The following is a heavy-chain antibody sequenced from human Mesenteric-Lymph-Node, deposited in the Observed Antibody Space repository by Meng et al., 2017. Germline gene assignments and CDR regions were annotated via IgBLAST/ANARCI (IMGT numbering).Heavy chain of an antibody. CDR2: TCYRSKWSY. Sequence: QVQLQQSGPGLGGPSQTLSLTCAIPGDSVSINSAAWHWIRQSPSRGLEWLGMTCYRSKWSYDYAVSVKSRITINPDTSRNQFTLQLNSVTPEYTAVYYCASWYFNYWGQGTLVTVSS. CDR1: GDSVSINSAA. CDR3: ASWYFNY. V-gene: IGHV6-1*02. J-gene: IGHJ4*02.